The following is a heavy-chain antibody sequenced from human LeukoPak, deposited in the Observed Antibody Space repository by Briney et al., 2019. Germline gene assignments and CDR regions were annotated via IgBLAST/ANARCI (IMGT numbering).Heavy chain of an antibody. CDR3: AKESDSGSYYPHAY. Sequence: GGSLRLSCAASGFTFSNYGMHWVRQAPGKGLKWVAVISYDGSNKYYADSVKGRFSISRDNSKNTLYVQMNSLRAEDTAVYYCAKESDSGSYYPHAYWGQGTLVTVSS. V-gene: IGHV3-30*18. J-gene: IGHJ4*02. CDR1: GFTFSNYG. D-gene: IGHD1-26*01. CDR2: ISYDGSNK.